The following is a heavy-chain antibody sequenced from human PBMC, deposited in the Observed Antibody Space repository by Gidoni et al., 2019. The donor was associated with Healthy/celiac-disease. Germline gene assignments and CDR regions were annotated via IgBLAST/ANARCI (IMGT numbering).Heavy chain of an antibody. CDR2: IYGGGST. CDR3: ARDSPAVTDYYYGMDV. V-gene: IGHV3-53*04. J-gene: IGHJ6*02. D-gene: IGHD2-21*02. CDR1: AFTATGNY. Sequence: EVQLVDSGGGWVQPGGSLRRSCAPSAFTATGNYMSWVRQAPGKGLEWVSVIYGGGSTYYADCVKGRFTISRDNSKNTLYLQMNSLRAEDTDVYYCARDSPAVTDYYYGMDVWGQGTTVTVSS.